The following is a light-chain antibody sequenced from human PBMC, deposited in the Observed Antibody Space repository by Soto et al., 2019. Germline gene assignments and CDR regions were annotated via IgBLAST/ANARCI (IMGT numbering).Light chain of an antibody. J-gene: IGKJ1*01. CDR3: QHYNNWPRT. CDR1: QSVSSN. V-gene: IGKV3-15*01. Sequence: EIVMTQSPATLSVSPGERATLSCRASQSVSSNLAWYQHKPGQAPRLLIYGASNRATGIPARFSGSGSGTEFTLTISSLQSEDFAVYYCQHYNNWPRTFGQGTKVEIK. CDR2: GAS.